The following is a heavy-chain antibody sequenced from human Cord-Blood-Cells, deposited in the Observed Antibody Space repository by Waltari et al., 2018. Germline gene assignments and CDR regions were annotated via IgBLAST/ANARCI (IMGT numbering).Heavy chain of an antibody. Sequence: EVQLVESGGGLVKPGGSLRLPCAASGFTFSSHSMNGVRQAPGKGLEWVSSISSSSSYIYYADSVKGRFTISRDNAKNSLYLQMNSLRAEDTAVYYCARDSSSSWYYYYYGMDVWGQGTTVTVSS. V-gene: IGHV3-21*01. J-gene: IGHJ6*02. CDR1: GFTFSSHS. CDR3: ARDSSSSWYYYYYGMDV. D-gene: IGHD6-13*01. CDR2: ISSSSSYI.